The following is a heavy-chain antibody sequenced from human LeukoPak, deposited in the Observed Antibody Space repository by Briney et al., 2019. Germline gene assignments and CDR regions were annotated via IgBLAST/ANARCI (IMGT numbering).Heavy chain of an antibody. J-gene: IGHJ4*02. CDR3: ARGRRYSSSWYSSGRVFDY. Sequence: ASETLSLTCAVYGGSFSGYYWSWIRQPPGKGLEWIGEINHSGSTNYNPSLKSRVTISVDTSKNQFSLKLSSVTAADTAVYYCARGRRYSSSWYSSGRVFDYWGQGTLVTVSS. CDR2: INHSGST. CDR1: GGSFSGYY. V-gene: IGHV4-34*01. D-gene: IGHD6-13*01.